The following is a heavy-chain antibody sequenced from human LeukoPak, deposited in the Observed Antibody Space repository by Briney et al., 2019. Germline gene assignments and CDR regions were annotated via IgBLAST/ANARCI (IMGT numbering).Heavy chain of an antibody. CDR1: GGSFRGYY. J-gene: IGHJ5*02. D-gene: IGHD3-3*01. V-gene: IGHV4-34*01. CDR3: ARGGNIWSGLSGRNWFDP. CDR2: VNHSGST. Sequence: KPSETLSRTCAVYGGSFRGYYWSWIRQPPGTGLEWIGEVNHSGSTNYNLSLKSRVTISGDTSNNQFSLRLSSVTAADTAVYYCARGGNIWSGLSGRNWFDPWGQGTLVTVSS.